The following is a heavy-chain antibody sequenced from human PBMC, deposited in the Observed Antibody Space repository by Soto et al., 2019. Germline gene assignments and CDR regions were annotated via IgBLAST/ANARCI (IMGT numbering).Heavy chain of an antibody. CDR2: INPNSGGT. V-gene: IGHV1-2*02. CDR1: GYTFTGYY. D-gene: IGHD3-16*02. Sequence: GASVKVSCKASGYTFTGYYMHWVRQAPGQGLEWMGWINPNSGGTNHAQKFQGRVTMTRDTSISTAYMELSRLRSDDTAVYYCARVVIRERWFDPWGQGTLVTVSS. J-gene: IGHJ5*02. CDR3: ARVVIRERWFDP.